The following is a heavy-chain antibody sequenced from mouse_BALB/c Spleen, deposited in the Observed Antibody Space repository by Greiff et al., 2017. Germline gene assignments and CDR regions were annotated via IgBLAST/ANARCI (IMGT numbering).Heavy chain of an antibody. V-gene: IGHV3-2*02. CDR1: GYSITSDYA. J-gene: IGHJ2*01. D-gene: IGHD2-4*01. Sequence: EVQGVESGPGLVKPSQSLSLTCTVTGYSITSDYAWNWIRQFPGNKLEWMGYISYSGSTSYNPSLKSRISITRDTSKNQFFLQLNSVTTEDTATYYCARRGITALDYWGQGTTLTVSS. CDR2: ISYSGST. CDR3: ARRGITALDY.